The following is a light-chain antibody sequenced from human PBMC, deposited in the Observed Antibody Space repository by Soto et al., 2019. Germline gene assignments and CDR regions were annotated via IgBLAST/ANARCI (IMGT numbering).Light chain of an antibody. CDR1: SNDIGAYNY. Sequence: QSVLTQPASVSGSPGQSITISCTGTSNDIGAYNYASWYQQYPGKAPKLMIYGVTNRPSGVSNRFSGSKTGNTASLTISGLQAEDEADYYCFSHRSGDSHVFGTGTKVTVL. J-gene: IGLJ1*01. CDR3: FSHRSGDSHV. CDR2: GVT. V-gene: IGLV2-14*01.